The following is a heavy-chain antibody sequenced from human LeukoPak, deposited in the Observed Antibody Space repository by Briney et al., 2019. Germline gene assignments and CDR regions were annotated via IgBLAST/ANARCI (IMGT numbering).Heavy chain of an antibody. CDR1: GGSISSGGYY. V-gene: IGHV4-31*03. Sequence: NPSQTLSLTCTVSGGSISSGGYYWSWIRQHPGKGLEWIGYIYYSGSTYYNPSLKGRVTISVDTSKNQFSLKLSSVTAADTAVYYCARTDYYDSSGLRLDYWGQGTLATVSS. D-gene: IGHD3-22*01. CDR3: ARTDYYDSSGLRLDY. CDR2: IYYSGST. J-gene: IGHJ4*02.